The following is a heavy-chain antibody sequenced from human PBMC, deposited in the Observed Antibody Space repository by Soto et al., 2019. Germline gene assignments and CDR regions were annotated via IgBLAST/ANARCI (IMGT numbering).Heavy chain of an antibody. CDR2: IYYSGST. J-gene: IGHJ3*02. CDR3: ASVGNCSGGSCVDAFDI. D-gene: IGHD2-15*01. V-gene: IGHV4-31*03. Sequence: SETLSLTCTVSGGSISSGGYYWSWIRQHPGKGLEWIEYIYYSGSTYYNPSLKSRVTISVDTSKNQFSLKLSSVTAADTAVYYCASVGNCSGGSCVDAFDIWGQGTMVTVSS. CDR1: GGSISSGGYY.